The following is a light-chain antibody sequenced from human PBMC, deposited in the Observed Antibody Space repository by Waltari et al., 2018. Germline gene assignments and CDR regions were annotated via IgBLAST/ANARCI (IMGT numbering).Light chain of an antibody. CDR1: QSVGSN. CDR2: GAS. V-gene: IGKV3-15*01. J-gene: IGKJ2*01. CDR3: QQYNTWPPMYT. Sequence: EIVMTQSPATLSVSPGERATLSCRASQSVGSNLAWYQQKPGQAPRLLIHGASTRATDIPARFSGSGSGTQFTLTISSLQSEDSAVYYCQQYNTWPPMYTFGQGTKLEIK.